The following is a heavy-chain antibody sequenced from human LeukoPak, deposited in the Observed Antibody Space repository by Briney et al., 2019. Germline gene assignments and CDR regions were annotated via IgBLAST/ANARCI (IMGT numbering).Heavy chain of an antibody. CDR2: INHSEST. Sequence: SETLSLTCAVYGGSFSGYYWSWIRQPPGKGLEWIGEINHSESTNYNPSLKSRVTISVDTSKNQFSLKLTSVTAADTAVYYCARRPGGYCSGGSCHGWFDPWGQGTLVTVS. CDR1: GGSFSGYY. V-gene: IGHV4-34*01. CDR3: ARRPGGYCSGGSCHGWFDP. J-gene: IGHJ5*02. D-gene: IGHD2-15*01.